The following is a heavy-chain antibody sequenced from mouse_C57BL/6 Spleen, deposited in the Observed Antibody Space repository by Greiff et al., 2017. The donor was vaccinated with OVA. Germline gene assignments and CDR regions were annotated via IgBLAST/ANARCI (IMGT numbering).Heavy chain of an antibody. CDR2: INPNNGGT. V-gene: IGHV1-26*01. J-gene: IGHJ3*01. CDR3: ASRYYTWCAD. Sequence: EVQLQQSGPELVKPGASVKISCKASGYTFTDYYMNWVKQSHGKSLEWIGDINPNNGGTSYNQKFKGKATLTVDKSSSTAYMELRSLTSEDSAVYYCASRYYTWCADWGQGTLVTVSA. D-gene: IGHD2-12*01. CDR1: GYTFTDYY.